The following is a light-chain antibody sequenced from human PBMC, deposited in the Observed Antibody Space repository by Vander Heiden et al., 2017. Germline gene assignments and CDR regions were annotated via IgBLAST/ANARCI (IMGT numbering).Light chain of an antibody. J-gene: IGKJ4*01. CDR1: QSISSH. CDR2: AAS. CDR3: QQSDSGPLT. V-gene: IGKV1-39*01. Sequence: DIQMTQSPSSLSASVGDRVTITCRASQSISSHLHWYQQKPGKAPKLLIYAASALQTGVPSRFSASGSGTDFTLSISALQPEDSATYYCQQSDSGPLTFGGGTKVEI.